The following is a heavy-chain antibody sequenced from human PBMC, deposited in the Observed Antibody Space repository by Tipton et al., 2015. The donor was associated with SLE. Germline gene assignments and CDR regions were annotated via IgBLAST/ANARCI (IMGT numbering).Heavy chain of an antibody. Sequence: SLRLSCAASGFTFSSYSMNWVRQAPGKGLEWVSSISSSSYIYYADSVKGRFTISRDNAKNSLYLQMNSLRAEDTAAYFCARAYRPDSSWANYYYYMDVWGKGTTVTVSS. CDR1: GFTFSSYS. CDR3: ARAYRPDSSWANYYYYMDV. D-gene: IGHD6-13*01. CDR2: ISSSSYI. V-gene: IGHV3-21*01. J-gene: IGHJ6*03.